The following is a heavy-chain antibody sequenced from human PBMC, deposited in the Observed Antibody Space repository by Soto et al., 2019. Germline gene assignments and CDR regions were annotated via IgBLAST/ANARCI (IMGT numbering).Heavy chain of an antibody. J-gene: IGHJ4*02. CDR1: GGTFSSYA. CDR3: ASHGYSYGYLFDY. Sequence: QVQLVQSGAEVKKPGSSVTVSCKASGGTFSSYAISWVRQSPGQGLEWMGGIIPIFGTANYAQKFQGRVTITADDSTSTDYMELSSLRSEDTAVYYCASHGYSYGYLFDYGGQGTLVTVSS. V-gene: IGHV1-69*12. D-gene: IGHD5-18*01. CDR2: IIPIFGTA.